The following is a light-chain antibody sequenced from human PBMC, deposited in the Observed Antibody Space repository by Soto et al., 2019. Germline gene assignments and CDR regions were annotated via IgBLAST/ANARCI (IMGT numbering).Light chain of an antibody. V-gene: IGKV3-11*01. Sequence: VQTQSPATLSLSPEATATLSYRASQSVSSYLARYQRKPGQAPRLLIYDASNGATGIPARFSGSGSGTDFTLTISSLEPEEFALYYCQQRSNWLSITFGQGTRLEIK. J-gene: IGKJ5*01. CDR3: QQRSNWLSIT. CDR2: DAS. CDR1: QSVSSY.